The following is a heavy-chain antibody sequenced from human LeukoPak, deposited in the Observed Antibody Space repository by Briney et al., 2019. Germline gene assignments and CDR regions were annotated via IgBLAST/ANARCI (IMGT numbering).Heavy chain of an antibody. CDR2: ISTNSGDT. V-gene: IGHV1-2*02. CDR3: TRGAGSSWFDP. D-gene: IGHD3-10*01. J-gene: IGHJ5*02. Sequence: ASVTVSCKASGYTFSDKNIHWVRQAPGQGLEWMGWISTNSGDTKNAQNFQGRVTMTRDTSISTAYMELSSLRSDDTAVYYCTRGAGSSWFDPWGQGTLVTVSS. CDR1: GYTFSDKN.